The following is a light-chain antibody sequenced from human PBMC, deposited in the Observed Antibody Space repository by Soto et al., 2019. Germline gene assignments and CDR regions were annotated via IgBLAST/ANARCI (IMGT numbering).Light chain of an antibody. V-gene: IGLV2-8*01. Sequence: QSALTQPPSASGSPGPSVTISCTGTSSDVGGYNYVSWYQQHPGKAPKLMIFEVSKRPSGVPDRFSGSKSGNTASLTVSGLQAEDEADYYCSSYAGSKNKDVVFGGGTKLTV. J-gene: IGLJ2*01. CDR1: SSDVGGYNY. CDR3: SSYAGSKNKDVV. CDR2: EVS.